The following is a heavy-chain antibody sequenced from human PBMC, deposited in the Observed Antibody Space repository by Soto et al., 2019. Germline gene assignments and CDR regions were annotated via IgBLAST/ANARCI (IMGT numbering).Heavy chain of an antibody. Sequence: EVQLLESGGGLVQPGGSLRLSCAASGVTFSSYAMSWVHQAPGKGLEWVSAISGSGGTTYYADSVKGRFTFSRDNSKNTLYLQMNSLRAEDTAVYYCAKTANGWFSAFDIWGQGTMVTVSS. CDR1: GVTFSSYA. CDR2: ISGSGGTT. J-gene: IGHJ3*02. D-gene: IGHD6-19*01. CDR3: AKTANGWFSAFDI. V-gene: IGHV3-23*01.